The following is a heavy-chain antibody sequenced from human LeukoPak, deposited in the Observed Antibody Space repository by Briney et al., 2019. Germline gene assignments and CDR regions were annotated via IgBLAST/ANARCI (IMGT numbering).Heavy chain of an antibody. D-gene: IGHD6-13*01. CDR2: INHSGST. CDR1: GGSFSGYY. CDR3: ARRQIAAADFDY. V-gene: IGHV4-34*01. Sequence: TSETLSLTCAVYGGSFSGYYWSWIRQPPGKGLEWIGEINHSGSTNYNPSLKSRVTISVDTSKNQFSLKLSSVTAADTAVYYCARRQIAAADFDYWGQGTLVTVSS. J-gene: IGHJ4*02.